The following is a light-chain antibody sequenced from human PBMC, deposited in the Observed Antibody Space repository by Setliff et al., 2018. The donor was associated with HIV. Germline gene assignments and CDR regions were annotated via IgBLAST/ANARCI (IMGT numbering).Light chain of an antibody. J-gene: IGLJ1*01. Sequence: QSALAQPASVSGSPGQSITISCTGTSNDVGRYDLVSWYQQHPARAPKLIIYQATRRPSGVSNRFSGSKSGNTASLTISGLQAEDEADYYCCSYAGSYVFGTGTKVTVL. CDR1: SNDVGRYDL. V-gene: IGLV2-23*01. CDR3: CSYAGSYV. CDR2: QAT.